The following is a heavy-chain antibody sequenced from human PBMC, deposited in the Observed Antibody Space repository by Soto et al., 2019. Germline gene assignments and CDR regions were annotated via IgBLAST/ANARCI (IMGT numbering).Heavy chain of an antibody. D-gene: IGHD6-19*01. CDR2: IYYSGST. CDR3: ARHGGIAVAGTFLG. J-gene: IGHJ4*02. CDR1: GGSISSSSYY. V-gene: IGHV4-39*01. Sequence: SLTCTVSGGSISSSSYYWGWIRQPPGKGLEWIGSIYYSGSTYYNPSLKSRVTISVDTSKNQFSLKLSSVTAADTAVYYCARHGGIAVAGTFLGWGQGTLVTVSS.